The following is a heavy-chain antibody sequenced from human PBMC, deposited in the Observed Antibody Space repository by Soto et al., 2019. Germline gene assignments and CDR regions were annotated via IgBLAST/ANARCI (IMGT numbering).Heavy chain of an antibody. CDR3: AREDYYDTPTWGDL. V-gene: IGHV1-46*01. D-gene: IGHD3-22*01. Sequence: ASVKVSFQASGCTFTSYYMHWVRQAPGQGLEWMGIINPSGGSTSYAQKFQGRVTMTRDTSTSTVYMELSSLRPEDTAVYYCAREDYYDTPTWGDLWGRGTLVTVS. CDR2: INPSGGST. J-gene: IGHJ2*01. CDR1: GCTFTSYY.